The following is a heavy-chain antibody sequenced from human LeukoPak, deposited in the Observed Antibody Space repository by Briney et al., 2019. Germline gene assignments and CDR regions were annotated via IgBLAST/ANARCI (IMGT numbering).Heavy chain of an antibody. J-gene: IGHJ4*02. D-gene: IGHD2-15*01. V-gene: IGHV4-34*01. CDR2: INHSGST. CDR3: ARRPVGLVVVAAVFDY. CDR1: GGSFSGYY. Sequence: SETLSLTCAVYGGSFSGYYWSWIRQPPGKGLEWIGEINHSGSTNYNPSLKSRVTISVDTSKNQFSLKLSSVTAADTAVYYCARRPVGLVVVAAVFDYWGQGTLVTVSS.